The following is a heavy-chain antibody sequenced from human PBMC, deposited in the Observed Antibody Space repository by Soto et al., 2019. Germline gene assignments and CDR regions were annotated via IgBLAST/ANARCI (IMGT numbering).Heavy chain of an antibody. J-gene: IGHJ6*02. CDR3: ARQYFNGMDV. CDR1: GYTFTSYY. CDR2: INPSGGST. D-gene: IGHD3-9*01. V-gene: IGHV1-46*01. Sequence: GASVKVSCKASGYTFTSYYMHWVRQAPGQGLAWMGIINPSGGSTTYAQKFQGRVTMTRDPSTSTVYMEVSSLRSEDTAVYYCARQYFNGMDVWGQGTTVTVSS.